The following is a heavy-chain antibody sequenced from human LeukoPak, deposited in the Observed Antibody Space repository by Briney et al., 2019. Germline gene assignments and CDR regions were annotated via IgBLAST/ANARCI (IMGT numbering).Heavy chain of an antibody. CDR2: IYHSGST. CDR3: AREGGYSYGDAPLHFDY. CDR1: GGSFSGYY. J-gene: IGHJ4*02. Sequence: SETLSLTCAVYGGSFSGYYWGWIRQPPGKGLEWIGSIYHSGSTYYNPSLKSRVTISVDTSKNQFSLKLNSVTAADTAVYYCAREGGYSYGDAPLHFDYWGQGTLVTVSS. D-gene: IGHD5-18*01. V-gene: IGHV4-38-2*02.